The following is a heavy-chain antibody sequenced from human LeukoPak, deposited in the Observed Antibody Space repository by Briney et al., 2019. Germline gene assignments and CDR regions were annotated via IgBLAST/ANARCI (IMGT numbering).Heavy chain of an antibody. V-gene: IGHV1-18*01. CDR3: ARARSDNFYQCDY. CDR1: GYTFTNYG. CDR2: ISTYNNNA. J-gene: IGHJ4*02. D-gene: IGHD1-1*01. Sequence: ASVKVSCKASGYTFTNYGFTWVRQAPGQGLEWMGWISTYNNNANYAQEFQGRVTMTTDTSTSTAYMDLRSLRPDDTAVYYCARARSDNFYQCDYWGQGTLVTVSS.